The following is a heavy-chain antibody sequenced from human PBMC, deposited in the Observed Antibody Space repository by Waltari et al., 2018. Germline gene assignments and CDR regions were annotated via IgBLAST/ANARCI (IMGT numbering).Heavy chain of an antibody. CDR1: GGSFSGYY. Sequence: QVQLQQWGAGLLKPSETLSLTCAVYGGSFSGYYWSWIRQPPGKGLEWIGEINHSGSTNYNPSLKIRVTISVDTSKNQFSLKLSSVTAADTAVYYCARGSHFWSGYYTGNDAFDIWGQGTMVTVSS. D-gene: IGHD3-3*02. CDR2: INHSGST. CDR3: ARGSHFWSGYYTGNDAFDI. V-gene: IGHV4-34*01. J-gene: IGHJ3*02.